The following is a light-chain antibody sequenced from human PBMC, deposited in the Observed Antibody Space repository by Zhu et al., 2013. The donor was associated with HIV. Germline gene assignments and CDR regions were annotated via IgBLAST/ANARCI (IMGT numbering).Light chain of an antibody. CDR3: QQYSSSPLT. V-gene: IGKV3-20*01. J-gene: IGKJ4*01. Sequence: EIVLTQSPGTLSLSPGERATLSCRASQSVSSSYLAWYQQKPGQAPRLLIYGASSRATGIPDRFSGSESGTDFTLTISRLEPEDFAVYYCQQYSSSPLTFGEGPRWKS. CDR2: GAS. CDR1: QSVSSSY.